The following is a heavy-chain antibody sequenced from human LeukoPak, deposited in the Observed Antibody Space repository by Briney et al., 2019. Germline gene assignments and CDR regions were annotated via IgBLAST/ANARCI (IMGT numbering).Heavy chain of an antibody. J-gene: IGHJ4*02. V-gene: IGHV3-11*06. CDR3: AMNWNCDY. Sequence: PGGSLRLSCAASGFSFSEYYMTWIRQAPGKGLEWVSNLSSSGRYTNYADSVRGRFTISRDNSKSTLNLQMSSLRAEDTAMYYCAMNWNCDYWGQGTLVTVSS. CDR2: LSSSGRYT. CDR1: GFSFSEYY. D-gene: IGHD1-1*01.